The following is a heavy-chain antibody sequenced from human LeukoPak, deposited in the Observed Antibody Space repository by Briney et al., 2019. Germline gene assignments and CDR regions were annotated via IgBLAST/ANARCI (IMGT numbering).Heavy chain of an antibody. CDR1: GFTFSDYY. CDR3: ARDSRLGYCSSTSCPLSD. Sequence: GSLRLSCAASGFTFSDYYMSWIRQAPGKGLEWVSYISSSSSYTNYADSVKGRFTISRDNAKNSLYLQMNSLRAEDTAVYYCARDSRLGYCSSTSCPLSDWGQGTLVTVSS. CDR2: ISSSSSYT. J-gene: IGHJ4*02. D-gene: IGHD2-2*01. V-gene: IGHV3-11*06.